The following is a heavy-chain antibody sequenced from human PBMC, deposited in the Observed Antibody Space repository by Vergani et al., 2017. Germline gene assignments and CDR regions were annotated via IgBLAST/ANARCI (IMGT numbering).Heavy chain of an antibody. D-gene: IGHD2-15*01. CDR3: ARESCLGGSFYKPLFDY. Sequence: QVQLQESGPGLVKPSQTLSLTCTVSGGSINSQNYYWSWIRQPAGKGLEWIGRIHTSGSTNYNPSLKSRVTMSEDTSKNQFSLNLTSVTAADTAVYFSARESCLGGSFYKPLFDYWGQGFLVTVSS. J-gene: IGHJ4*02. CDR1: GGSINSQNYY. CDR2: IHTSGST. V-gene: IGHV4-61*02.